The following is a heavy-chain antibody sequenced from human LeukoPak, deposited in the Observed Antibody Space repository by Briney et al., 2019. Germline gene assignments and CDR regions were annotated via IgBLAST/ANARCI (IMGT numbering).Heavy chain of an antibody. Sequence: SETLSLTCTVSGYSISSGYYWGWIRQPPGKGLEWIGSIYHSGSTYYNPSLKSRVTISVDTSKNQFSLKLSSVTAADTAAYYCARSDDFWSGYQYYFDYWGQGTLVTVSS. CDR3: ARSDDFWSGYQYYFDY. V-gene: IGHV4-38-2*02. CDR2: IYHSGST. J-gene: IGHJ4*02. D-gene: IGHD3-3*01. CDR1: GYSISSGYY.